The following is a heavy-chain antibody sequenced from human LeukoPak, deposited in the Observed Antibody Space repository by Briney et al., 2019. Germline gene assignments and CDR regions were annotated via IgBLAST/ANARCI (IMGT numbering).Heavy chain of an antibody. V-gene: IGHV4-31*03. CDR3: ARAGSAAAGLFDY. CDR2: IYYGGST. J-gene: IGHJ4*02. D-gene: IGHD6-13*01. Sequence: SETLSLTCTVSGGSISSGGYYWTWIRQHPGKGLEWIGYIYYGGSTYCNPSLKSRVTISVDTSKNHFSLKLSSLTAADTAVYYCARAGSAAAGLFDYWGQGTLVTVSS. CDR1: GGSISSGGYY.